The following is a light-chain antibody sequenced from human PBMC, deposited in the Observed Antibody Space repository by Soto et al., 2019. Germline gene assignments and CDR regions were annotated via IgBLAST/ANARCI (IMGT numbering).Light chain of an antibody. CDR2: DAS. V-gene: IGKV1-5*01. J-gene: IGKJ1*01. Sequence: DMQMTQSPSSLSASLGDRVTITCRASQSISSYLNWYQQKPGKAPKLLIYDASSLESGVPSRFSGSAAGTEFTLTISSLQPDDFATYYCQQYNTYPWTFGQGTKVDIK. CDR3: QQYNTYPWT. CDR1: QSISSY.